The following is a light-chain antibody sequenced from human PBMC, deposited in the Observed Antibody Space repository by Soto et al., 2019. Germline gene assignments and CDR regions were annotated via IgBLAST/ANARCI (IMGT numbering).Light chain of an antibody. CDR2: GAS. Sequence: EIVMTQSPATLSVSPGERATLSCRASQSVSNNLAWYQHKPGQAPRLLIYGASTRATGILARFSGSGSGTEFTLTISSLQSEDFAVYYCQHYNNWPPMYTFGQGTKLEIK. J-gene: IGKJ2*01. V-gene: IGKV3-15*01. CDR3: QHYNNWPPMYT. CDR1: QSVSNN.